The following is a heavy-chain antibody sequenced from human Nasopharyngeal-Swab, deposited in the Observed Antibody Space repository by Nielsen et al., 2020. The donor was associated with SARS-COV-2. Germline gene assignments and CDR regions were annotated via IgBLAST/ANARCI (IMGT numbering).Heavy chain of an antibody. D-gene: IGHD1-26*01. J-gene: IGHJ4*02. V-gene: IGHV3-30*04. CDR2: ISYDGSNK. Sequence: WIRQPPGKGLEWVAVISYDGSNKYYADSVKGRFTISRDNSKNTLYLQMNSLRAEDTAVYYCARDRGGSYSCLLDYWGQGTLVTVSS. CDR3: ARDRGGSYSCLLDY.